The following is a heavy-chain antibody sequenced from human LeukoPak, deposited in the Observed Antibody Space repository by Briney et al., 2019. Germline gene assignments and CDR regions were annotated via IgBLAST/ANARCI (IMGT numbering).Heavy chain of an antibody. V-gene: IGHV4-59*01. CDR1: GGSISSYY. CDR2: IYYSGST. Sequence: SETLSLTCTVSGGSISSYYWSWIRQPPGKGLEWIGYIYYSGSTNYNPSLKSRVTISVDTSKNQFSLKLSSVTAADTAVYYCARVVRYYYDSSGYYKDAFDIWGQGTMVTVTS. D-gene: IGHD3-22*01. J-gene: IGHJ3*02. CDR3: ARVVRYYYDSSGYYKDAFDI.